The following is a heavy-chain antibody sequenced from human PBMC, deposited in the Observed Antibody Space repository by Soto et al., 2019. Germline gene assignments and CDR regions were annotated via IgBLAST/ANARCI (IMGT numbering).Heavy chain of an antibody. V-gene: IGHV4-4*02. CDR3: ARRRDYGDDYSLDF. J-gene: IGHJ4*02. CDR1: GGYITTAYW. D-gene: IGHD4-17*01. Sequence: QVQLQESGPGLVKPSGTLSLSCAVSGGYITTAYWWTWVRQSPGKGLEWIGEMYHSGSAYYNPSLNSRVTISVDKSKNNFPLRLSSVTAADTAVYYCARRRDYGDDYSLDFWGKGTLVTVSS. CDR2: MYHSGSA.